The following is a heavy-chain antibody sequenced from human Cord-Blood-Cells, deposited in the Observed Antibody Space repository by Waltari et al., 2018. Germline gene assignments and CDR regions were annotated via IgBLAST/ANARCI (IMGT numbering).Heavy chain of an antibody. CDR2: IYYSGST. J-gene: IGHJ2*01. CDR1: GGSISNSSYY. D-gene: IGHD6-19*01. Sequence: QLQLQESGPGLVEPSETMSLTCTVSGGSISNSSYYWGWIRQPPGKGLEWIGSIYYSGSTYYNPSLKSRVTISVDTSKNQFSLKLSSVTAADTAVYYCAAGIAVAVWYFDLWGRGTLVTVSS. V-gene: IGHV4-39*01. CDR3: AAGIAVAVWYFDL.